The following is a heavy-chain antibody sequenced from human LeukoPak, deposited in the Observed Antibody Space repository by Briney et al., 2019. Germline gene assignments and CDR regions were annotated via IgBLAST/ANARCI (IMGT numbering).Heavy chain of an antibody. D-gene: IGHD4-11*01. J-gene: IGHJ4*02. CDR3: AKDLYSNYGPADY. V-gene: IGHV3-23*01. CDR1: GFTFSSYA. CDR2: INGGGVNT. Sequence: GGSLRLSCAASGFTFSSYAMSWVRQAPGKGLEWVSTINGGGVNTHYADSVGGRFTISRDNSKNTLFLQMNSLRDEDTAVYYCAKDLYSNYGPADYWGQGNLVTVSS.